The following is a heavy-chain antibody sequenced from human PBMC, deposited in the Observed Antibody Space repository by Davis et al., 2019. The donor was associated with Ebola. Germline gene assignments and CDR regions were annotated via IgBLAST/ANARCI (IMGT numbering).Heavy chain of an antibody. CDR2: INHSGST. Sequence: PSETLSLTCAVYGGSFSGYYWSWIRQPPGKGLEWIGEINHSGSTNYNPSLKSRVTISLDASKNQFSLLLTSVTAADMAVYYCSRGEDGVGPGKYWGQGTLVTVSS. D-gene: IGHD1-26*01. CDR3: SRGEDGVGPGKY. V-gene: IGHV4-34*01. J-gene: IGHJ4*02. CDR1: GGSFSGYY.